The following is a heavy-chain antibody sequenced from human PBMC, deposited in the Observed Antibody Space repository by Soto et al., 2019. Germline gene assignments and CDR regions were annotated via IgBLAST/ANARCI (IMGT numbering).Heavy chain of an antibody. D-gene: IGHD3-10*01. CDR2: ISGDNGDT. CDR1: GYTFSYYG. CDR3: AKDRRWFGELSTIDH. Sequence: QVQLVQAGAELKRPGASVKVSCKTSGYTFSYYGISWVRQAPVQGPEWMGWISGDNGDTKYAQNFQGRVTMTTDTSTSTAYMELRSLRPDDAAVYYCAKDRRWFGELSTIDHWGQGTLVTVSS. J-gene: IGHJ5*02. V-gene: IGHV1-18*01.